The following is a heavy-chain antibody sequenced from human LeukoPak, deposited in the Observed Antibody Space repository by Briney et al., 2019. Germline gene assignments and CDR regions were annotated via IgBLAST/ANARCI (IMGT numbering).Heavy chain of an antibody. CDR1: GLTVTNAW. V-gene: IGHV3-15*07. CDR2: IASKTDGGAT. CDR3: TTGILGD. D-gene: IGHD7-27*01. J-gene: IGHJ4*02. Sequence: GGSLRLSCSASGLTVTNAWMNWVRQAPGEGLDWVGRIASKTDGGATDYAAPVKGRFTISRDDSKNTLNLQMNSLKTEDTAVYYCTTGILGDWGQGTLVTVSS.